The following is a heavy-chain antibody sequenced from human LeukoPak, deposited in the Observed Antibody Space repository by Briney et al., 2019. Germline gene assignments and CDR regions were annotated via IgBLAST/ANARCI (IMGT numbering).Heavy chain of an antibody. CDR3: ARDSSVTAAPIDY. CDR1: GFTFSSYS. J-gene: IGHJ4*02. CDR2: ISSSSSTI. D-gene: IGHD2-2*01. V-gene: IGHV3-48*01. Sequence: GGSLRLSCAASGFTFSSYSMNWVRQAPGKGLEWVSYISSSSSTIHYADSLKGRFTISRGDAENSLYLQMNSLRAEDTAVYYCARDSSVTAAPIDYWGQGTLVTVSS.